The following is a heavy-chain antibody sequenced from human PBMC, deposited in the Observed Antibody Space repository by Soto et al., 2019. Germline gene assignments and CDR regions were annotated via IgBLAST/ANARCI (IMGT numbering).Heavy chain of an antibody. D-gene: IGHD2-15*01. CDR2: IYYSGST. CDR3: ARDVGYCSGGSCYSTGRFDY. V-gene: IGHV4-59*01. J-gene: IGHJ4*02. CDR1: GGSISSYY. Sequence: SETLSLTCTVSGGSISSYYWSWIRQPPGKGLEWIGYIYYSGSTNYNPSLKSRVTISVDTSKNQFSLKLSSVTAADTAVYYCARDVGYCSGGSCYSTGRFDYWGQGTLVTVPQ.